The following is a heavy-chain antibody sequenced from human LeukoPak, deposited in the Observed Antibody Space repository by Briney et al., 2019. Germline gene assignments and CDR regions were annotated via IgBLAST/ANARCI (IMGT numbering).Heavy chain of an antibody. CDR3: AKGRGSYHFNFDY. Sequence: GASVKVSCKASGGTFSSYAISWVRQAPGQGLEWMGGIIPIFGTANYAQKFQGRVTITTDESPSTAYMELSSLRSEDTAVYYRAKGRGSYHFNFDYWGQGTLVTVSS. V-gene: IGHV1-69*05. CDR2: IIPIFGTA. CDR1: GGTFSSYA. D-gene: IGHD5-24*01. J-gene: IGHJ4*02.